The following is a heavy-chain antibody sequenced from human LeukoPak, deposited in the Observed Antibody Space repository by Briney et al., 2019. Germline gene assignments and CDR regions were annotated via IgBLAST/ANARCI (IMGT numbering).Heavy chain of an antibody. V-gene: IGHV4-39*01. CDR2: IYYSGSS. CDR3: ARHQSGYNWFDP. J-gene: IGHJ5*02. CDR1: SGSINNTSHY. Sequence: SETLSLTCTVSSGSINNTSHYWGWIRQPPGRGLEWIGSIYYSGSSYYNPSLKSRVTISVDTSKSQFSLELSSVAAADTAVYYCARHQSGYNWFDPWGQGTLVTVSS. D-gene: IGHD5-12*01.